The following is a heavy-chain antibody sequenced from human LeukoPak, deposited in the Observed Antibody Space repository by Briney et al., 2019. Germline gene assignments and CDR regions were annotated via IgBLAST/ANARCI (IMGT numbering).Heavy chain of an antibody. Sequence: ASVKVSCKASGGTFSSYAISWVRQAPGQGLEWMGGTIPIFGTANYAQKFQGRVTITADESTSTAYMELSSLRSEDTAVYYCAILYSSGREGTLLYYYGMDVWGQGTTVTVSS. CDR3: AILYSSGREGTLLYYYGMDV. V-gene: IGHV1-69*13. CDR1: GGTFSSYA. J-gene: IGHJ6*02. D-gene: IGHD3-10*01. CDR2: TIPIFGTA.